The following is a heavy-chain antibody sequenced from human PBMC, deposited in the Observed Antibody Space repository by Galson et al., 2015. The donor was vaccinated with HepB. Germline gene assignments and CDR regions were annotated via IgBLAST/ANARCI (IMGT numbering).Heavy chain of an antibody. CDR1: GGSISSGGYY. J-gene: IGHJ5*02. CDR2: IYYSGST. D-gene: IGHD2-15*01. CDR3: ARVIYCSGGSCYYNWFDP. V-gene: IGHV4-31*03. Sequence: LSLTCTVSGGSISSGGYYWSWIRQHPGKGLEWIGYIYYSGSTYYNPSLKSRVTISVDTSKNQFSLKLSSVTAADTAVYYCARVIYCSGGSCYYNWFDPWGQGTLVTVSS.